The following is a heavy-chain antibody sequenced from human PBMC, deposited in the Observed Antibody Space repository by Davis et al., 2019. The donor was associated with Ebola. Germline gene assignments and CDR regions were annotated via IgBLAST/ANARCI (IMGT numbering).Heavy chain of an antibody. Sequence: GESLKISCAASGFTFSSYSMNWVRQAPGKGLEWVSYISSSSSTIYYADSVKGRFTISRDNAKNSLYLQMNSLRDEDTAVYYCARDLFGESWEYYYGMDVWGQGTTVTVSS. CDR1: GFTFSSYS. V-gene: IGHV3-48*02. J-gene: IGHJ6*02. CDR2: ISSSSSTI. CDR3: ARDLFGESWEYYYGMDV. D-gene: IGHD3-10*02.